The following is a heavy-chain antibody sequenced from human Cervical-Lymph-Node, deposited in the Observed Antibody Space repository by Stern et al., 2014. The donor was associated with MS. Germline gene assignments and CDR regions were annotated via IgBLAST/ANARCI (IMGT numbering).Heavy chain of an antibody. Sequence: VHLVESGGGLVKPGWSLRLSCTASAFTFSDYYMTWLRQAPGKGLEWIAYISGSGRTLFYADSVRGRFTISRDKAKNSLDLQMSSLRAEDPAIYYCARTSGSAIAAGALDLWGRGPLVPVSS. CDR1: AFTFSDYY. CDR3: ARTSGSAIAAGALDL. V-gene: IGHV3-11*01. J-gene: IGHJ5*02. CDR2: ISGSGRTL. D-gene: IGHD6-13*01.